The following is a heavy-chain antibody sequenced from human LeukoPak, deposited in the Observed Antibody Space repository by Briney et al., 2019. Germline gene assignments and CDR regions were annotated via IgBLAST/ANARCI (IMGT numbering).Heavy chain of an antibody. D-gene: IGHD1-26*01. V-gene: IGHV1-2*06. Sequence: ASVKVSCKASGYTFTGYYMHWVRQAPEQGLEWMGRINPNSGGTNYAQKFQGRVTMTRDTSISTAYMELSRLRSDDTAVYYCARAWRISGNYSGFAYWGQGTLVTVSS. J-gene: IGHJ4*02. CDR2: INPNSGGT. CDR1: GYTFTGYY. CDR3: ARAWRISGNYSGFAY.